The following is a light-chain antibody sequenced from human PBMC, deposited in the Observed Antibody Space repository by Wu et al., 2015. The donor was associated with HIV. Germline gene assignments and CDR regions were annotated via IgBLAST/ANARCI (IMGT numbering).Light chain of an antibody. V-gene: IGKV1-39*01. Sequence: DVQMTQSPSSLSASVGDRVTITCRASENIRDFLNWYQQKPGQAPKLLIYAASSLQSGVPSRFRGSGSGTDFTLTISSLQPEDFATYYCQQSYSTPWTFGQGTKVEIK. CDR2: AAS. CDR3: QQSYSTPWT. J-gene: IGKJ1*01. CDR1: ENIRDF.